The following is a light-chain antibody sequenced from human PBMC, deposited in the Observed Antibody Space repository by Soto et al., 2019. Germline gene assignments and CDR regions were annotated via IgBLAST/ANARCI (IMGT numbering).Light chain of an antibody. J-gene: IGKJ3*01. Sequence: EIVLTQSPGTLSLSPGERATLSCRASQSVNSNYLAWYQQKAGQAPWLLIYGASSRATGIPDRFSGSGSGTDFTLTISRLEPEDFAVYYCQQYGSSFTFGPGTKVDIK. CDR2: GAS. CDR1: QSVNSNY. CDR3: QQYGSSFT. V-gene: IGKV3-20*01.